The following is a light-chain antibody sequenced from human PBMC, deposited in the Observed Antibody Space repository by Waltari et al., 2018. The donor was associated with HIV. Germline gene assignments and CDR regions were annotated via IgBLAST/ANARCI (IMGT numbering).Light chain of an antibody. CDR2: EVY. CDR3: SSYSARGFVA. Sequence: HSALTQPASVSGSPGPSITISCPGPTSHFATFDFVSWYQQSPGRPPKLIIFEVYFRPSGVSQRFSGSKSGDTASLTISALRAEDEADYFCSSYSARGFVAFGGGTKVTVL. V-gene: IGLV2-14*01. CDR1: TSHFATFDF. J-gene: IGLJ3*02.